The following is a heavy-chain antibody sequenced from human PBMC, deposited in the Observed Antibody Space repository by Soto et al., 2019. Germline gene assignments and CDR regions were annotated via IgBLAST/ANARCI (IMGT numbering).Heavy chain of an antibody. Sequence: QITLKESGPTLVKPTQTLTLTCTFSGFSLNTGGVGVGWIRQPPGKALEWLALIYWNEDMRYSPSLKSRLTITKDTSKNQVVLTMTNMYPVDTATYYCAHRGYGDYPRDNWFDPWGQGTLVTVSS. J-gene: IGHJ5*02. V-gene: IGHV2-5*01. CDR2: IYWNEDM. D-gene: IGHD4-17*01. CDR1: GFSLNTGGVG. CDR3: AHRGYGDYPRDNWFDP.